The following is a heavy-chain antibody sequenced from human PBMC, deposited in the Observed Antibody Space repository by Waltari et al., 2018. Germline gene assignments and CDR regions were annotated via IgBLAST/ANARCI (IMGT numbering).Heavy chain of an antibody. CDR1: GGSISSYY. CDR3: ARGCPRFREPGLCF. D-gene: IGHD3-10*01. J-gene: IGHJ4*02. V-gene: IGHV4-59*01. Sequence: QVQQQESGPGLVKPSETLSLTCTVSGGSISSYYWSWIRQPPGKGLEWIGYIYYSGSTNYNPSRKSRVTISVDTSKNQFSLKLSSVTAADTAVYYCARGCPRFREPGLCFWGQGTLVTVSS. CDR2: IYYSGST.